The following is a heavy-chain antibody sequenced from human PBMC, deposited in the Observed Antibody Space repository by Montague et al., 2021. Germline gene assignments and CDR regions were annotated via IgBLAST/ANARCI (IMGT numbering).Heavy chain of an antibody. CDR2: MFYGGAT. CDR3: AKQDYFVSGTSYKGSDP. D-gene: IGHD3-10*01. J-gene: IGHJ5*02. CDR1: SGSIFHAH. V-gene: IGHV4-59*08. Sequence: SETLSLTCTVSSGSIFHAHWSWVRQPPGKGLEWPGSMFYGGATSNNPSLKSRVTMSIDTSTSQFSLKLSFVTAADTAVYYCAKQDYFVSGTSYKGSDPWGQRILVTVSS.